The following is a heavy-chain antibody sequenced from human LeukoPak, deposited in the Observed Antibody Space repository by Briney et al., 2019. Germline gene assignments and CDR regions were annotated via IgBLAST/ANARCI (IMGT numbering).Heavy chain of an antibody. J-gene: IGHJ4*02. D-gene: IGHD6-25*01. V-gene: IGHV3-53*01. CDR2: IFNGGST. CDR1: GFDVSSNH. Sequence: QTGGSLRLSCAASGFDVSSNHMNWVRQAPGKGLEWVSVIFNGGSTYYADSVKGRFTISRDNSKNTLYFQMNSLRAEDTAVYYCAKDRGAERPYYFDYWGQGTLVTVSS. CDR3: AKDRGAERPYYFDY.